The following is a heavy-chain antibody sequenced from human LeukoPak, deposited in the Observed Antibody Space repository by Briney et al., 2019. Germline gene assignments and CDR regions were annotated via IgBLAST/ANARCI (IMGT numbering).Heavy chain of an antibody. CDR2: MNPNSGNT. CDR3: ARTTGRWFGSVLGY. J-gene: IGHJ4*02. D-gene: IGHD3-10*01. V-gene: IGHV1-8*01. CDR1: GYTFTSYD. Sequence: ASVKVSCKASGYTFTSYDINWVRQAPGQGLEWMGWMNPNSGNTGYAQKFQGRVTMTRNTSISTAYMELSSLRSEDTAVYYCARTTGRWFGSVLGYWGQGTLVTVSS.